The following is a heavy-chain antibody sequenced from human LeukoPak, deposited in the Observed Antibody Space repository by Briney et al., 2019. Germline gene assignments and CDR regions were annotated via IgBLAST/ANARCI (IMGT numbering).Heavy chain of an antibody. J-gene: IGHJ4*02. V-gene: IGHV3-33*01. CDR1: GFTFSSYG. CDR2: IWSDGSNK. D-gene: IGHD5-18*01. CDR3: AREGTAMDKPDY. Sequence: GRSLRLSCAASGFTFSSYGMHWVRQAPGKGLEWVSVIWSDGSNKYYADSVRGRFTISRDNSKNTLYLQMDSLRDEDTDVYYCAREGTAMDKPDYWGQGTLVTVSS.